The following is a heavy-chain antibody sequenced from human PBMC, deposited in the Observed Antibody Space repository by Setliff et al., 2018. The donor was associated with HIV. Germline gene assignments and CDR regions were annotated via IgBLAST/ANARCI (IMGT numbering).Heavy chain of an antibody. CDR3: ARASQNSYYDSSGYADY. Sequence: ASVKVSCKASGYTFTCYGISWVRQAPGQGLEWMGWISAYNGNTNYAQKLQGRVTMTTDTSTSTAYMELRSLRSDDTAVYYCARASQNSYYDSSGYADYWGQGTLVTVSS. V-gene: IGHV1-18*01. CDR1: GYTFTCYG. J-gene: IGHJ4*02. D-gene: IGHD3-22*01. CDR2: ISAYNGNT.